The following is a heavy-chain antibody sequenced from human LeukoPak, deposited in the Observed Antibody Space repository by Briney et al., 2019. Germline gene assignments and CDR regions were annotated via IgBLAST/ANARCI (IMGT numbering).Heavy chain of an antibody. Sequence: GSLRLSCAASGFTFSSFSMHWVRQAPDKGLEWVALISYDGNNKFYADSVKGRFTISRDNSKNTLYLQMNSLRVEDTAVFYCARRGSTSMFDFWGQGTLVTVSS. D-gene: IGHD2-2*01. V-gene: IGHV3-30-3*01. CDR2: ISYDGNNK. CDR3: ARRGSTSMFDF. CDR1: GFTFSSFS. J-gene: IGHJ4*02.